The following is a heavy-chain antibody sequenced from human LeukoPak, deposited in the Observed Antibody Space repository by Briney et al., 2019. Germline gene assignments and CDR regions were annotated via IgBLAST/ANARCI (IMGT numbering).Heavy chain of an antibody. D-gene: IGHD2-2*01. CDR2: ISGSGSKT. V-gene: IGHV3-23*01. CDR1: GFNFSNHD. J-gene: IGHJ2*01. CDR3: AKALVVVPTKGCFDF. Sequence: GGSLRLSCVASGFNFSNHDMSWFRQVPGKGLEWVSGISGSGSKTYYADSVKGRFTISRDNSKTTLYVHMTSLRAEDTALYYCAKALVVVPTKGCFDFWGRGTLVTVSS.